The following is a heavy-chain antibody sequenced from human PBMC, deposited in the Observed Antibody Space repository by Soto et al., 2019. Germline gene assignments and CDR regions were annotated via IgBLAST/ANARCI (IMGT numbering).Heavy chain of an antibody. CDR3: ARDGGFGELKY. J-gene: IGHJ4*02. D-gene: IGHD3-10*01. V-gene: IGHV1-69*18. CDR1: GDTFSGYP. CDR2: MIPVFGAT. Sequence: QVQLVQSGAELKKPGSSVKVSCKASGDTFSGYPINWVRQAPGEGLEWMGRMIPVFGATNDAQRFEGRVTFTADESTNTAYMELRGLRSEDTAGYYCARDGGFGELKYWGPGTLVTGSS.